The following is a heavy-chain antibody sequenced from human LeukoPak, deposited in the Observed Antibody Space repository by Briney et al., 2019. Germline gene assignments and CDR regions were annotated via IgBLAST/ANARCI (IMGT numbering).Heavy chain of an antibody. CDR3: ARYGLLGLSEINGFDI. V-gene: IGHV4-39*07. CDR1: GDSISTSSYY. J-gene: IGHJ3*02. D-gene: IGHD2-2*01. Sequence: SETLSLTCSVSGDSISTSSYYWGWIRQPPGKGLEWIGTIYYSGSTYYNPSLKSRVTISVDRSKNQFSLKLSSVTAADTAVYYCARYGLLGLSEINGFDIWGQGTMVTVSA. CDR2: IYYSGST.